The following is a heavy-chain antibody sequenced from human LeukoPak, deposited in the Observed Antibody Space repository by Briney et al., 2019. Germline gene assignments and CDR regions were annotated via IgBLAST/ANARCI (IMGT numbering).Heavy chain of an antibody. CDR3: ARALQDIVVVPALDY. D-gene: IGHD2-2*01. CDR1: GGSISSGDYY. CDR2: IYYSGST. J-gene: IGHJ4*02. Sequence: SETLSLTCTVSGGSISSGDYYWSWIRQPPGKGLEWIGYIYYSGSTYYNPSPKSRVTISVDTSKNQFSLKLSSVTAADTAVYYCARALQDIVVVPALDYWGQGTLVTVSS. V-gene: IGHV4-30-4*01.